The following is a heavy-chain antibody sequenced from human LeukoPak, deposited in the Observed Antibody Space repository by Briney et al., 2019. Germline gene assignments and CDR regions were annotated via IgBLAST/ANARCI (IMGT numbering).Heavy chain of an antibody. V-gene: IGHV3-30*18. CDR3: AKDGGAAGTFDY. D-gene: IGHD6-13*01. CDR2: ISNDGGNK. J-gene: IGHJ4*02. Sequence: PGRSLRLSCAVSGFTFSSYGMQWVRQAPGKGLEWVAVISNDGGNKFYADSVKGRFTISRDNSKNTLYLQMNSLRAEDTAVYYCAKDGGAAGTFDYWGQGTLVTVSS. CDR1: GFTFSSYG.